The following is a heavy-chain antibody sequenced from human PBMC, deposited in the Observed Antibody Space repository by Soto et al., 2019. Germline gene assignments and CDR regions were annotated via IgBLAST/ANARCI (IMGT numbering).Heavy chain of an antibody. J-gene: IGHJ5*02. D-gene: IGHD3-3*01. CDR1: GGFVSSASYF. V-gene: IGHV4-61*01. CDR3: ASMRFGEVPYWFDP. CDR2: VYYTGTT. Sequence: QVQLQESGPGLVKPSETLSLTCTVSGGFVSSASYFWSWIRQPPGKEMEFIAYVYYTGTTKYSPSLESRASISLDTSKNKFSLNMSSETTADTAIYYCASMRFGEVPYWFDPWGQGILVTVS.